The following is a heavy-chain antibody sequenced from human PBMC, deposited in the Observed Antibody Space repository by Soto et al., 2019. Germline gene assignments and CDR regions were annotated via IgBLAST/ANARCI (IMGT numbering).Heavy chain of an antibody. CDR3: AREEGNYDILTGYYGDFDY. J-gene: IGHJ4*02. Sequence: ASVKVSCKASGYTFTSYGISWVRQAPGQGLEWMGWISAYNGNTNYAQKLQGRVTMTTDTSTSTAYMELRSLRSDDTAVYYCAREEGNYDILTGYYGDFDYWGQGTLVTVS. CDR1: GYTFTSYG. V-gene: IGHV1-18*04. CDR2: ISAYNGNT. D-gene: IGHD3-9*01.